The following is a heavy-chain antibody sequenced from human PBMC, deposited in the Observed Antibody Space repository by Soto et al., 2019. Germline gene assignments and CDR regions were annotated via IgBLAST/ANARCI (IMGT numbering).Heavy chain of an antibody. D-gene: IGHD6-6*01. Sequence: GESLKISCKGSGYSFTSYWIGWVRQMPGKGLEWMGIIYPGDSDTRYSPSFQGQVTISADKSISTAYLQWSSLKASDTAMYYCARLLPSSSSDSYYYGMDVWGQGTTVTV. CDR3: ARLLPSSSSDSYYYGMDV. J-gene: IGHJ6*02. CDR2: IYPGDSDT. CDR1: GYSFTSYW. V-gene: IGHV5-51*01.